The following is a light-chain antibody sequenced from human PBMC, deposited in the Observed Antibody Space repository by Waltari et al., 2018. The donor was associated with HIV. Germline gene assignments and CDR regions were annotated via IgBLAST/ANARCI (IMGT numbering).Light chain of an antibody. CDR3: ASWDDSLNGPV. CDR2: KDN. CDR1: SPNIERNY. V-gene: IGLV1-47*01. J-gene: IGLJ2*01. Sequence: QSELTQSPSASGTPGQRITISCSGSSPNIERNYVYWYRQFPGANPKVLIYKDNDRPSGVPCRVSGSKSGTSGSLLIGGLRSDDEADYYCASWDDSLNGPVFGGGTKLTVV.